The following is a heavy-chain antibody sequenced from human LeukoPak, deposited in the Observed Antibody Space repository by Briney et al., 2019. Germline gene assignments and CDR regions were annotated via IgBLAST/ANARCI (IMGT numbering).Heavy chain of an antibody. CDR2: ISYDGSNK. Sequence: PGRSLRPSCAASGFTFSSYAMHWVRQAPGKGLEWVAVISYDGSNKYYADSVKGRFTISRDNSKNTLYLQMNSLRAEDTAVYYCARDATHCSGGSCYPNWFDPWGQGTLVTVSS. D-gene: IGHD2-15*01. CDR1: GFTFSSYA. CDR3: ARDATHCSGGSCYPNWFDP. J-gene: IGHJ5*02. V-gene: IGHV3-30*04.